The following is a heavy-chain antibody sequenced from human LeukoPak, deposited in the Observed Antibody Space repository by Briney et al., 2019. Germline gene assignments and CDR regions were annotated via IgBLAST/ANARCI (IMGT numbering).Heavy chain of an antibody. CDR3: AREVTMVRGPPGY. V-gene: IGHV1-69*13. CDR1: GGTFSSYA. D-gene: IGHD3-10*01. Sequence: SVKVSCKASGGTFSSYAISWVRQAPGQGLEWMGGIIPIFGTANYAQKFQGRVTITADESTSTAYMELSSLRSEDTAVYYCAREVTMVRGPPGYWGQGTLVTVSS. CDR2: IIPIFGTA. J-gene: IGHJ4*02.